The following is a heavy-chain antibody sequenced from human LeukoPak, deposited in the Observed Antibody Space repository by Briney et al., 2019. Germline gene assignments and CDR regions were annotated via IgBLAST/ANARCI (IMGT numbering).Heavy chain of an antibody. Sequence: PGGSLRLSCAASGFTFSSYWMSWVRQAPGKGLEWVANIKQDGSEKYYVDSVKGRFTISRDNAKNSLYLQMNSLRAEDTAVYYCARQMGFGEISFDYWGQGTLVTASS. CDR3: ARQMGFGEISFDY. J-gene: IGHJ4*02. V-gene: IGHV3-7*03. D-gene: IGHD3-10*01. CDR2: IKQDGSEK. CDR1: GFTFSSYW.